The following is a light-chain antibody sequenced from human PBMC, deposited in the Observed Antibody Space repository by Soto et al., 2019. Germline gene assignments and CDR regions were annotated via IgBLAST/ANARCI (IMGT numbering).Light chain of an antibody. CDR3: QQYNNWTIT. Sequence: EILLTQSPATLSLSPGERATLSCRASQSVSNYLAWYQKKPGKAPRLLIYDASNMATGIPARFSGSGYGTDLTITISSMKYEDFAVYYCQQYNNWTITFGQGTRLEIK. CDR1: QSVSNY. J-gene: IGKJ5*01. CDR2: DAS. V-gene: IGKV3-11*01.